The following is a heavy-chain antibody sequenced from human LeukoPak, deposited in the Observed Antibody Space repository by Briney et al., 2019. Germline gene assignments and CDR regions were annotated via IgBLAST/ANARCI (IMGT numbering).Heavy chain of an antibody. D-gene: IGHD2-21*02. CDR2: ISYDGSNK. Sequence: PGRSLRLSCAASGFTFSSYAMHWVRQAPGKGLEWVTVISYDGSNKYYADSVKGRFTISRDNSKNTLYLQMNSLRAEDTAVYYCARDGDPIAYGGSGGDPGGYYYGMDVWGQGTTVTVSS. CDR1: GFTFSSYA. J-gene: IGHJ6*02. CDR3: ARDGDPIAYGGSGGDPGGYYYGMDV. V-gene: IGHV3-30-3*01.